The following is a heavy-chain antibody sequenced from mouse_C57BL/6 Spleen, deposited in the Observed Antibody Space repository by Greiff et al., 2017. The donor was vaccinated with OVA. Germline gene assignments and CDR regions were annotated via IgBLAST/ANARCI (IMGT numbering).Heavy chain of an antibody. CDR1: GFTFSSYA. CDR3: ARDHYGSSVYAMDY. D-gene: IGHD1-1*01. J-gene: IGHJ4*01. CDR2: ISDGGSYT. V-gene: IGHV5-4*01. Sequence: EVRRVESGGGLVKPGGSLKLSCAASGFTFSSYAMSWVRQTPEKRLEWVATISDGGSYTYYPDNVKGRFTISRDNAKNNLYLQMSHLKSEDTAMYYCARDHYGSSVYAMDYWGQGTSVTVSS.